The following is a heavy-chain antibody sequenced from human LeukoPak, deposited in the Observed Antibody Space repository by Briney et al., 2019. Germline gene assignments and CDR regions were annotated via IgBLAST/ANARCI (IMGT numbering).Heavy chain of an antibody. J-gene: IGHJ4*02. CDR2: INQDGSQK. Sequence: PGGSLRLSCIASGFTFSNYWITWVRQAPGKGLDWAAHINQDGSQKLYVDSVKGRFTVSRDNAQNSLYLQMNSLRAEDTAVYYCAGGDRIAAAGKGVDYWGQGTLVTVSS. V-gene: IGHV3-7*01. CDR1: GFTFSNYW. CDR3: AGGDRIAAAGKGVDY. D-gene: IGHD6-13*01.